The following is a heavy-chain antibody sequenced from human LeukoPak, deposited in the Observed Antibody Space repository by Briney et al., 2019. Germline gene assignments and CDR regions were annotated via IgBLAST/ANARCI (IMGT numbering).Heavy chain of an antibody. D-gene: IGHD3-10*01. J-gene: IGHJ4*02. CDR1: GFSFSNYA. CDR2: ISGSGGST. V-gene: IGHV3-23*01. CDR3: AKSFGPFLPLYFDY. Sequence: GGSLRLSCASSGFSFSNYAMSWVRQAPGKGLEWVSAISGSGGSTYYADSVKGRFTISRDNSKNTLYLQMNSLRAEDTAVYYCAKSFGPFLPLYFDYWGQGTLVTVSS.